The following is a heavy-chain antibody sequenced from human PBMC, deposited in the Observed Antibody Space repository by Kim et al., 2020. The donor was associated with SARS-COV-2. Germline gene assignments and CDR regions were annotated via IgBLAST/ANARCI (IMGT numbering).Heavy chain of an antibody. J-gene: IGHJ4*02. CDR3: ARTAYSYGLADS. D-gene: IGHD5-18*01. Sequence: IPSFQGQVTISADKSITSAYLQWSSLKASDTAMYYCARTAYSYGLADSWGQGTLVTVSS. V-gene: IGHV5-51*01.